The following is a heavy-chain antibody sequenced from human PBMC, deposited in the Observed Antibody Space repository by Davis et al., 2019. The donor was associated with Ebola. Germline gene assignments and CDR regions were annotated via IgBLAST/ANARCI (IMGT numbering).Heavy chain of an antibody. CDR2: IYYTGNT. CDR3: ARRVAGSGIFAFDI. CDR1: GGSISTFY. J-gene: IGHJ3*02. Sequence: PSETLSLTCTVSGGSISTFYWTWIRQPPGEGLEWIGYIYYTGNTIYNPSLKSRVTMSRDTSKNQFSLRLSSVTAADTAVYFCARRVAGSGIFAFDIWGQGTMVTVSS. D-gene: IGHD3-3*02. V-gene: IGHV4-59*13.